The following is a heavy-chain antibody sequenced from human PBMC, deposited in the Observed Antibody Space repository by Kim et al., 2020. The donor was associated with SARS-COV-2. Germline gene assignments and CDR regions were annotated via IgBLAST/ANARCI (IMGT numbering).Heavy chain of an antibody. CDR3: ARDSVYGSCSGCLSRFDP. J-gene: IGHJ5*02. CDR1: GYTFTSYA. V-gene: IGHV1-69*06. Sequence: SVKVSCKASGYTFTSYAISWVRQAPGQGLEWMGGIITIFGNATYAQDFTGRFIFTLDTSTSTAYMELSSLRSEDTAVYYCARDSVYGSCSGCLSRFDPW. D-gene: IGHD2-15*01. CDR2: IITIFGNA.